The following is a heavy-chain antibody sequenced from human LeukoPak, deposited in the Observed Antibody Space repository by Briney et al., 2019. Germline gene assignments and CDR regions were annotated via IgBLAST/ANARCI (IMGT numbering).Heavy chain of an antibody. D-gene: IGHD1-26*01. CDR2: IYHSGST. CDR3: ARVGGSYEPFDY. CDR1: GYSISSGYY. Sequence: SETLSLTCAVSGYSISSGYYWGWIRQPPGKGLEWIGNIYHSGSTYYNPSLQSRVTISVDTSKNQFPLKLSSVTAADTAVYYCARVGGSYEPFDYWGQGTLVTVSS. V-gene: IGHV4-38-2*01. J-gene: IGHJ4*02.